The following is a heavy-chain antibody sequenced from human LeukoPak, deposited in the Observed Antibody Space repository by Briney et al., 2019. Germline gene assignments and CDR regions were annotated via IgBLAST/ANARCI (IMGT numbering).Heavy chain of an antibody. CDR3: AKSGGMGATLTYYFDY. V-gene: IGHV1-69*05. Sequence: SVKVSCKASGGTFSSYAISWVRQAPGQGLEWMGGVIPIFGTANYAQKFQGRVTITTDESTSTAYMELSSLRSEDTAVYYCAKSGGMGATLTYYFDYWGQGTLVTVSS. D-gene: IGHD1-26*01. CDR1: GGTFSSYA. CDR2: VIPIFGTA. J-gene: IGHJ4*02.